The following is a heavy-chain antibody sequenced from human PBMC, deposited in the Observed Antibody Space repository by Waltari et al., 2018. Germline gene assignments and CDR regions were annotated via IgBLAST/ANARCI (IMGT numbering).Heavy chain of an antibody. J-gene: IGHJ4*02. Sequence: QVQLQESGPGRVKPSETLSLTCVVSGDSISSYCWTWIRQPAGKGLEWIGRICSSGITTYNPSLKSRVTMSVDTSNNQFSLKLYSVTAADTAVYYCTKGANYDRSVFDSWGQGTLVTVSS. CDR2: ICSSGIT. CDR1: GDSISSYC. D-gene: IGHD3-22*01. V-gene: IGHV4-4*07. CDR3: TKGANYDRSVFDS.